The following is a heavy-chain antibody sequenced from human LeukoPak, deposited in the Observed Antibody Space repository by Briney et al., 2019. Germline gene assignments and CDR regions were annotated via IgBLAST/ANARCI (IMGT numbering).Heavy chain of an antibody. D-gene: IGHD5-24*01. CDR2: ISGSGTGT. V-gene: IGHV3-23*01. CDR1: GFTFSSYA. CDR3: AKGRDGYNSYGY. Sequence: AGGSLRLSCAASGFTFSSYAMSWVRQAPGKGLEWVSAISGSGTGTYYADSVKGRLTISRDNSKNTLYLQMNSLRAEDTAVYYCAKGRDGYNSYGYWGQGTLVTVSS. J-gene: IGHJ4*02.